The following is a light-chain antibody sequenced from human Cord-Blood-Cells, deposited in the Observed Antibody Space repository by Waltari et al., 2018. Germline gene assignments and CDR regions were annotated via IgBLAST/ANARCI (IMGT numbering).Light chain of an antibody. Sequence: QSALTQPASVSGSPGQSITISCTGTSSDVGGYNYVSWYQQHPGKAPNLMIYDVSKRPSGVSNRFSGSKAGNTASLTSSGLQAEDEADYYCSSYTSSSTWVFGGGTKLTVL. J-gene: IGLJ3*02. CDR1: SSDVGGYNY. CDR2: DVS. CDR3: SSYTSSSTWV. V-gene: IGLV2-14*03.